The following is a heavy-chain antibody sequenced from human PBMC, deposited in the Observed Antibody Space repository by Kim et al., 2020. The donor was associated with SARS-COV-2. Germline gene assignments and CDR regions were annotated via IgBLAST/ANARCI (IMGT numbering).Heavy chain of an antibody. CDR3: ARVPAGDYYGMDV. J-gene: IGHJ6*02. CDR2: IRQDGGEK. Sequence: GGSLRLSCAASGFTFSTHWMTWVRQAPGNGLEWVANIRQDGGEKSYVDSVKGRFTISRDNAKNSLYLQMDSLKAEDTAMYYCARVPAGDYYGMDVWGQGTTVTVSS. V-gene: IGHV3-7*01. CDR1: GFTFSTHW.